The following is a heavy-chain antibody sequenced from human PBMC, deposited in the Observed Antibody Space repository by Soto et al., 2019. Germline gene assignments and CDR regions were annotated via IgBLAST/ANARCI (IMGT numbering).Heavy chain of an antibody. CDR1: GSSISSGCYY. Sequence: NPSETLSLTCTVSGSSISSGCYYWSWIRQHPGKGLEWIAYIYYTGSTYYHPSLKSRLSISVDTSKNQFSLRLSSVTAADTAVYYCASPEGYHTSVGAFDIWGQGTMVTVSS. CDR2: IYYTGST. D-gene: IGHD3-22*01. CDR3: ASPEGYHTSVGAFDI. J-gene: IGHJ3*02. V-gene: IGHV4-31*03.